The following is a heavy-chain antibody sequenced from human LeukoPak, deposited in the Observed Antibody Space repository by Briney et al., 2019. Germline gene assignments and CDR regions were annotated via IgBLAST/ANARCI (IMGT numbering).Heavy chain of an antibody. CDR1: GYTFTSYG. J-gene: IGHJ4*02. CDR2: ISAYNGNT. CDR3: AREPYYYGSGSYLAPDY. Sequence: ASVKVSFKASGYTFTSYGISWVRQAPGQGVEGMGWISAYNGNTNYTQKLQGRVTMTTDTSTSTAYMELRSLRSDDTAVYYCAREPYYYGSGSYLAPDYWGQGTLVTVSS. V-gene: IGHV1-18*01. D-gene: IGHD3-10*01.